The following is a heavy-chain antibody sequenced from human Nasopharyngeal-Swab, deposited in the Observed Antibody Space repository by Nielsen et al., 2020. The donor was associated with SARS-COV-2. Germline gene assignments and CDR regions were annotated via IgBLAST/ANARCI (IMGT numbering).Heavy chain of an antibody. CDR2: IIPIFGTP. J-gene: IGHJ4*02. CDR3: ARASDGSENYYYVDY. CDR1: GGTFSSYA. D-gene: IGHD3-10*01. V-gene: IGHV1-69*13. Sequence: SVQVSCKASGGTFSSYAISWVRQAPGQGLEWMGGIIPIFGTPNYAQEFQGRVTISADESTSTAYMELSSLRSEDTAVYYCARASDGSENYYYVDYWGQGTLVTVSS.